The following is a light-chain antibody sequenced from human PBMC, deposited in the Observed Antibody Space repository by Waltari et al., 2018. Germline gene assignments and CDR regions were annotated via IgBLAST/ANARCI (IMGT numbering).Light chain of an antibody. CDR2: AAS. CDR1: QGISNW. V-gene: IGKV1-12*01. J-gene: IGKJ4*01. CDR3: QQAHSFPLT. Sequence: TGRSSQGISNWLAWDQQKPGKAPNLLIYAASSLQSGVPSRFSGSGSGTDFTLTISSLQPEDFAAYYCQQAHSFPLTFGGGTKVEIK.